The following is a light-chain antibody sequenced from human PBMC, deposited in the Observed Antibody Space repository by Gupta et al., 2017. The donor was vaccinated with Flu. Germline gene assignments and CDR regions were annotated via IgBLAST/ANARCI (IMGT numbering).Light chain of an antibody. V-gene: IGLV3-25*03. J-gene: IGLJ1*01. CDR2: KDR. CDR3: QSADSTSTYYV. Sequence: VLLRSKDRERPSGIPERFSASGSGTTVTLTISGVQAEDEADYYCQSADSTSTYYVFGAGTKVTVL.